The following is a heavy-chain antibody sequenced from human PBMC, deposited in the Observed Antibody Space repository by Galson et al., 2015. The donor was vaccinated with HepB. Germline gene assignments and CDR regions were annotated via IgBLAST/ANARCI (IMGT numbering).Heavy chain of an antibody. D-gene: IGHD6-19*01. Sequence: SVKVSCKASGYRFISYFVHWVRQAPGQGLEWMGVISPSGGSTRYAHKFQGRVTMTRDTSTSTVYMELSSLRSEDTAVYYCARVFGSRDSDWYSRYYYGMDVWGQGTTVTVSS. CDR1: GYRFISYF. CDR2: ISPSGGST. V-gene: IGHV1-46*01. J-gene: IGHJ6*02. CDR3: ARVFGSRDSDWYSRYYYGMDV.